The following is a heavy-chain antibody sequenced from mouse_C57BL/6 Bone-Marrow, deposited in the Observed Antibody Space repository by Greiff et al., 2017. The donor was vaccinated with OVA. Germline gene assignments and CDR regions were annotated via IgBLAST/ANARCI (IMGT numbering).Heavy chain of an antibody. D-gene: IGHD2-1*01. CDR1: GFNIKDDY. Sequence: VQLQQSGAELVRPGASVKLSCTASGFNIKDDYMHWVKQRPEQGLEWIGWIDPENVDTEYASKFQGKATITADTSSNTAYLQLSSLTSEDTAVYYCTSYGNFDYWGQGTTLTVSS. J-gene: IGHJ2*01. CDR3: TSYGNFDY. CDR2: IDPENVDT. V-gene: IGHV14-4*01.